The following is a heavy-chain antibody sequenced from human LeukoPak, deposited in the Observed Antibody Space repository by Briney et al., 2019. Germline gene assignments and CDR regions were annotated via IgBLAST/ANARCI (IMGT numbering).Heavy chain of an antibody. Sequence: PGGSLRLSCAASGFTFDDYGMSWVRQAPGKGLEWVSGISWNSGSIGYADSVKGRFTISRDNAKNSLYLQMNSLRAEDTALYYCAKDLGDPGAFDIWGQGTMVTVSS. CDR1: GFTFDDYG. CDR3: AKDLGDPGAFDI. D-gene: IGHD3-10*01. CDR2: ISWNSGSI. V-gene: IGHV3-9*01. J-gene: IGHJ3*02.